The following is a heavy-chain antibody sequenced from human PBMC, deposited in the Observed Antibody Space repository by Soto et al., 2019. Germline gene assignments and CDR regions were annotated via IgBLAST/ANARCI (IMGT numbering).Heavy chain of an antibody. V-gene: IGHV4-61*01. CDR3: AKVHYSCSWDGWFDP. CDR2: VFYSGST. Sequence: QVQLQESGPGLVKPSETLSLTCTVSGGSISSRTNYWSWIRQPPGKGLEWIGWVFYSGSTNYNRPLKSRVTISVDTSKNQFSLKVSSVTAADTAVYYCAKVHYSCSWDGWFDPWGQGTLVAVSS. D-gene: IGHD6-13*01. CDR1: GGSISSRTNY. J-gene: IGHJ5*02.